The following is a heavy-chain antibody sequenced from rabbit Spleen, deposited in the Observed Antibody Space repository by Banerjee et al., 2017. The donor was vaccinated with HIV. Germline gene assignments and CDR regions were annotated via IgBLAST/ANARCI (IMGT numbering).Heavy chain of an antibody. J-gene: IGHJ4*01. CDR3: GRSPAASSAL. D-gene: IGHD8-1*01. Sequence: QSLEESGGDLVKPGASLTLTCIASGVSFSGDSYMCWVRQAPGRGLEWIACIDAGSSGFTYFASWAKGRFTISKTSSTTATLQMTSLTAADTATYFCGRSPAASSALWGPGTLVTVS. V-gene: IGHV1S40*01. CDR2: IDAGSSGFT. CDR1: GVSFSGDSY.